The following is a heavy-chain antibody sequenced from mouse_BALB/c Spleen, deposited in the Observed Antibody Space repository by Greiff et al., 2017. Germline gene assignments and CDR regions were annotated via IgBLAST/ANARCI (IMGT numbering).Heavy chain of an antibody. CDR1: GFTFSSYA. Sequence: EVQLVESGGGLVKPGGSLKLSCAASGFTFSSYAMSWVRQTPEKRLEWVASISSGGSTYYPDSVKGRFTISRDNARNILYLQMSSLRSEDTAMYYCARGNGGYFDYWGQGTTLTVSS. J-gene: IGHJ2*01. CDR3: ARGNGGYFDY. V-gene: IGHV5-6-5*01. CDR2: ISSGGST.